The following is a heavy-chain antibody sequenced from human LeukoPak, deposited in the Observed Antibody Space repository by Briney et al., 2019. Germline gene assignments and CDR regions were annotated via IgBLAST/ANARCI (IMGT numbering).Heavy chain of an antibody. CDR2: ISGDGAST. CDR3: ALRTTYDSSGYFPPLITS. Sequence: GGSLRLSCAASGLASNHDVMSWVRQAPGKGLEWVSGISGDGASTFFADSVKGRFTISRDISKNTVYLQVISLRVEDTAVYYCALRTTYDSSGYFPPLITSWGQGTLVTVSS. J-gene: IGHJ5*02. V-gene: IGHV3-23*01. CDR1: GLASNHDV. D-gene: IGHD3-22*01.